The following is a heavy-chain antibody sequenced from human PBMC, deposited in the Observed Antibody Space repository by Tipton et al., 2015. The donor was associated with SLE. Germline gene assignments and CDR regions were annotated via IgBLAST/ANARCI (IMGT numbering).Heavy chain of an antibody. CDR1: GFTFSSYS. Sequence: SLRLSCAASGFTFSSYSMNWVRQAPGKGLEWVSSISSSSSYIYYADSVKGRFTISRDNAKNSLYLQMNSLRAEDTAVYYCARDCSSWSFFDYWGQGPLVTVSS. D-gene: IGHD6-13*01. V-gene: IGHV3-21*01. CDR3: ARDCSSWSFFDY. CDR2: ISSSSSYI. J-gene: IGHJ4*02.